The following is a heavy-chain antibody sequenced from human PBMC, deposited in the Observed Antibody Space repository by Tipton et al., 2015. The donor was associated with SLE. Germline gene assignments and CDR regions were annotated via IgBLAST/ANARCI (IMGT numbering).Heavy chain of an antibody. V-gene: IGHV4-39*07. J-gene: IGHJ4*02. CDR2: IYYSGST. D-gene: IGHD6-19*01. CDR3: AGDLGTSGWYMQYFAT. Sequence: TLSLTCTVSGGSISSSSYYWGWIRQPPGKGLEWIGSIYYSGSTYYNPSLKSRVTISVDTSKNQFSLKLSSVTAADTAVYYCAGDLGTSGWYMQYFATWGQGTLVTVSS. CDR1: GGSISSSSYY.